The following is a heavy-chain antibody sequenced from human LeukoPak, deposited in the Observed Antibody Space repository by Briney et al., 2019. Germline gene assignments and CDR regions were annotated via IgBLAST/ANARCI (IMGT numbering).Heavy chain of an antibody. CDR2: INPSGGST. D-gene: IGHD6-19*01. J-gene: IGHJ4*02. Sequence: ASVKVSCKASGYSFTSYYMHWVRQAPGQGLEWMGIINPSGGSTSYAQKFQGRVTMTRDMSTSTVYMELSSLRSEDTAVYYCARSSSGWYEPFDYWGQGTLVTVSS. CDR3: ARSSSGWYEPFDY. CDR1: GYSFTSYY. V-gene: IGHV1-46*01.